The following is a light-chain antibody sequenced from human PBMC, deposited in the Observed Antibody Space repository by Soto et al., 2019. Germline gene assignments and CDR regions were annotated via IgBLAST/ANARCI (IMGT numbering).Light chain of an antibody. CDR3: QKYNSYSPGT. J-gene: IGKJ1*01. Sequence: DIQMTQSPSTLSASVGDRVTITCRASQSISSWLAWYQQKPGKAPKLLIYKASSLESGVPSRFNGSGSGTEFTLTISTLKPDDFATFYGQKYNSYSPGTSGQGTKGDIK. CDR2: KAS. V-gene: IGKV1-5*03. CDR1: QSISSW.